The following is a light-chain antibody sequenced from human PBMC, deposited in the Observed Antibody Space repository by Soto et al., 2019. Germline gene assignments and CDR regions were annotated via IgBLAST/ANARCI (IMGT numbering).Light chain of an antibody. CDR1: GSNIGSGYD. V-gene: IGLV1-40*01. CDR2: DTT. CDR3: QSFDTNLNAVV. J-gene: IGLJ2*01. Sequence: QSVLTQPPSVSGAPGQSVTMSCIGSGSNIGSGYDVHWYQQLPGVAPKLLIFDTTNRLSGVPGRFSGSKSGASAYLAITGLRPEDYADFFCQSFDTNLNAVVFGGGTKLTVL.